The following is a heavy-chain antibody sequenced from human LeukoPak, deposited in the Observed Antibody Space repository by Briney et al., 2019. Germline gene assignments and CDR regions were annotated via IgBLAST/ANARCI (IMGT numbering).Heavy chain of an antibody. J-gene: IGHJ6*03. CDR3: AKWYDSSGYYYGPYYYMDV. CDR2: ISGSGGST. V-gene: IGHV3-23*01. Sequence: GGSLRLSCAASGFTVSSNYMSWVRQAPGKGLEWVSAISGSGGSTYYADSVKGRFTISRDNSKNTLYLQMNSLRAEDTAVYYCAKWYDSSGYYYGPYYYMDVWGKGTTVTISS. D-gene: IGHD3-22*01. CDR1: GFTVSSNY.